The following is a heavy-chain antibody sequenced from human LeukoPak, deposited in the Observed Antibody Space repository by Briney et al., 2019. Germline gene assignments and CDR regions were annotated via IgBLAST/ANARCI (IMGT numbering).Heavy chain of an antibody. Sequence: ASVKVSCKASGYTFTNYGINWVRQAPGQGLEWMGWISTYNGNTNYAQDLQGRVTMTTDTSTSTAYMELRTLTSDDTAVYYCARMVSIPVAGHRPLFDYWGQGTLVTISS. CDR2: ISTYNGNT. D-gene: IGHD6-19*01. J-gene: IGHJ4*02. CDR3: ARMVSIPVAGHRPLFDY. CDR1: GYTFTNYG. V-gene: IGHV1-18*01.